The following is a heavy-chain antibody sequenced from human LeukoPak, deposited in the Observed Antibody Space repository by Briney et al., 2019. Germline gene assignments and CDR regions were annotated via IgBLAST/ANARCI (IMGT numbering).Heavy chain of an antibody. D-gene: IGHD5-18*01. CDR2: IKQDGSEK. CDR3: ARDGSVSYGYYDAFDI. J-gene: IGHJ3*02. Sequence: GGSLRLSCAASGFTFSSYWMSWVRQAPGKGLEWVANIKQDGSEKYYVDSVKGRFTISRDNAKNSLYLQMNSLRAEDTAVYYCARDGSVSYGYYDAFDIWGQGTMVTVSS. CDR1: GFTFSSYW. V-gene: IGHV3-7*01.